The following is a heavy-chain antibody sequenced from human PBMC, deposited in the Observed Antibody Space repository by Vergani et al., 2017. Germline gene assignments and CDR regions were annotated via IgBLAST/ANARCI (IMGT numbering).Heavy chain of an antibody. CDR1: GFTFSSYG. CDR3: ARAGGVGYCSGGSCYSDAFDI. D-gene: IGHD2-15*01. CDR2: IWYDGSNK. V-gene: IGHV3-33*01. Sequence: QVQLVESGGGMVQPGRSLRLSCAASGFTFSSYGMHWVRQAPGKGLEWVAVIWYDGSNKYYADSVKGRFTISRDNSKNTLYLQMNSLRAEDTAVYYCARAGGVGYCSGGSCYSDAFDIWGQGTMVTVSS. J-gene: IGHJ3*02.